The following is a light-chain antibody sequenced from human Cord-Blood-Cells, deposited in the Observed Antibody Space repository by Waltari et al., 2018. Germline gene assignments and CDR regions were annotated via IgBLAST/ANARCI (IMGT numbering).Light chain of an antibody. J-gene: IGKJ5*01. CDR3: QQRSNWPPIT. CDR2: DAS. V-gene: IGKV3-11*01. CDR1: QSVSSY. Sequence: EIVFPQSPATLSFSPAESATLSCRARQSVSSYLAWYQQKPGQAPRLLIYDASNRATGIPARFSGSGSGTDFTLTISSLEPEDFAVYYCQQRSNWPPITFGQGTRLEIK.